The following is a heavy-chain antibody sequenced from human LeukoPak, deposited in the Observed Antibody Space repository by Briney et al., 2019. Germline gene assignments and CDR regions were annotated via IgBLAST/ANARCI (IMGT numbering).Heavy chain of an antibody. D-gene: IGHD6-19*01. CDR1: GFTFSSYA. Sequence: GGSLRLSCAASGFTFSSYAMSWVRQAPGKGLDWVSAISGSGGSTYYADSVKGRFTISRDNSKNTLYLQMNSLRGEDTAVYYCAKGGQWLALSYWGQGTLVTVSS. V-gene: IGHV3-23*01. CDR2: ISGSGGST. J-gene: IGHJ4*02. CDR3: AKGGQWLALSY.